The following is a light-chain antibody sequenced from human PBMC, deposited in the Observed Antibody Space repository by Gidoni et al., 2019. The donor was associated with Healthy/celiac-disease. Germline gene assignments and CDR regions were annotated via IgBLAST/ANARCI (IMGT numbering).Light chain of an antibody. CDR1: QSISSSD. CDR2: GAS. Sequence: EIVLTQSPGTLSLSPGERATLSCRVSQSISSSDLAWYQQKPGQAPRLLVYGASTRATGIPDRFSGSGSGTDFTLTIRRLEPEDFAVYYCQKYGSSPGTFGQGTRLEIK. J-gene: IGKJ5*01. CDR3: QKYGSSPGT. V-gene: IGKV3-20*01.